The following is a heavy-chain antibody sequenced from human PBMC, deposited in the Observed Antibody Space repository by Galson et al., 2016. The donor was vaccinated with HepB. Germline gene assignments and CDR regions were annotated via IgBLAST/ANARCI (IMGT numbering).Heavy chain of an antibody. CDR3: ARGEYDTTGYTMTFDD. Sequence: SETLSLTCTVSGGSISSYYWNWIRQPPGKGLEWIGYIFHRGSTNYNPSLKSRVTISVDTSKNHFSLKLTSVTAADTAVYYCARGEYDTTGYTMTFDDWGQGSLVTVSS. D-gene: IGHD3-22*01. V-gene: IGHV4-59*01. CDR2: IFHRGST. J-gene: IGHJ4*02. CDR1: GGSISSYY.